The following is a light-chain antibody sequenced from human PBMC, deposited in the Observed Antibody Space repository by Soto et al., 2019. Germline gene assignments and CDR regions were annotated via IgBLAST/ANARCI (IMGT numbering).Light chain of an antibody. CDR2: GAS. J-gene: IGKJ5*01. CDR1: QSIRSN. V-gene: IGKV3-15*01. CDR3: QQYNNWPPFT. Sequence: EIVMTQSPATLSVSPGERATLSCSASQSIRSNLGWYQQKPDQAPRLLIYGASTRATGVPARFSGSGSGTEFTLTISSLQSEDSAVYYCQQYNNWPPFTFGQGTRLEIK.